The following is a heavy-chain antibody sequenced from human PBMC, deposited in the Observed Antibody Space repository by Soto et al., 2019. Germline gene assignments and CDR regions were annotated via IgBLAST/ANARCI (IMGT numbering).Heavy chain of an antibody. CDR1: GGSFSGYY. V-gene: IGHV4-34*01. CDR3: ARDKTQSYGMDV. CDR2: IDHSGST. J-gene: IGHJ6*02. Sequence: SETLSLTCAVYGGSFSGYYWSWIRQPPGKGLEWIGEIDHSGSTHYTPSLKSRVTISVDTSKNQFSLKLSSVTAADTAVYYCARDKTQSYGMDVWGQGTTVTVSS.